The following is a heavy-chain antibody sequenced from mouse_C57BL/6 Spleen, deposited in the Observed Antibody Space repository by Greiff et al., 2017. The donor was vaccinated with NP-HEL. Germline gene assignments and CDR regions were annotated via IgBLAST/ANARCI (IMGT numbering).Heavy chain of an antibody. CDR2: IWRGGST. CDR1: GFSLTSYG. D-gene: IGHD1-1*01. CDR3: ALYYYGSSSWAMDY. V-gene: IGHV2-5*01. Sequence: QVQLKESGPGLVQPSQSLSITCTVSGFSLTSYGVHWVRQSPGKGLEWLGVIWRGGSTDYNAAFMSRLSITKDNSKSQVFFKMNSLQADDTAIYYCALYYYGSSSWAMDYWGQGTSVTVSS. J-gene: IGHJ4*01.